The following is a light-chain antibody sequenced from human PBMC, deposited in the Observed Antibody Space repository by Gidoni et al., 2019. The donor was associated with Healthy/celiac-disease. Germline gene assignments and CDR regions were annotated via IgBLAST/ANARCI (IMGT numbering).Light chain of an antibody. CDR3: QQYDTLT. CDR2: DAS. J-gene: IGKJ5*01. Sequence: DIQMTQSPSSLSASVGDRVTITCQASQDISNYLNWYQQKPGKAPKLLIYDASNLETGVPSRFSGSGSGTDFTFTISSLQPEDIATYYCQQYDTLTFGQXTRLEIK. CDR1: QDISNY. V-gene: IGKV1-33*01.